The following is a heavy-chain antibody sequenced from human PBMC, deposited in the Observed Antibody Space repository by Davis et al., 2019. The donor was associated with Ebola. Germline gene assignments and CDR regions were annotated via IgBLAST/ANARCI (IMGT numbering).Heavy chain of an antibody. Sequence: GESLKISCVASGFTFSDYAMHWVRQAPGKGLEWLAVIWFDGTNKYYSGSVKGRFTISRDNSKNTLYLQMNSLRAEDTATYYCAKALDYYYDFWQSIYYYNGMDVWGQGTTVTVSS. CDR3: AKALDYYYDFWQSIYYYNGMDV. J-gene: IGHJ6*02. CDR1: GFTFSDYA. V-gene: IGHV3-33*06. CDR2: IWFDGTNK. D-gene: IGHD3-3*01.